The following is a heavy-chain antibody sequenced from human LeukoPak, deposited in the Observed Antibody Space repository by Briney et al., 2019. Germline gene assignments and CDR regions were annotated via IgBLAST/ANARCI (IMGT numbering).Heavy chain of an antibody. Sequence: KSSETLSLTCTVSGGSISSYYWSWTRQPPGKGLEWIGYIYYSGSTNYNPSLKSRVTISVDTSKNQFSLKLSSVTAADAAVYYCARLRPPNSYYYYGMDVWGQGTTVTVSS. CDR1: GGSISSYY. CDR2: IYYSGST. CDR3: ARLRPPNSYYYYGMDV. J-gene: IGHJ6*02. D-gene: IGHD5-24*01. V-gene: IGHV4-59*08.